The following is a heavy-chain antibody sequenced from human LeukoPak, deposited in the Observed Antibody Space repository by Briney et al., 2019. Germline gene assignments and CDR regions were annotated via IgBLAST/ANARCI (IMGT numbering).Heavy chain of an antibody. CDR1: GFTFSSYA. V-gene: IGHV3-30*04. CDR2: ISYDGSNK. Sequence: GGSLRLSCAASGFTFSSYAMHWVRQAPGKGLEWVEVISYDGSNKYYADSVKGRFTISRDNSKNTLYLQMNSLRAEDTAVYYCARGFSDYGDYYFDYWGQGTLVTVSS. J-gene: IGHJ4*02. CDR3: ARGFSDYGDYYFDY. D-gene: IGHD4-17*01.